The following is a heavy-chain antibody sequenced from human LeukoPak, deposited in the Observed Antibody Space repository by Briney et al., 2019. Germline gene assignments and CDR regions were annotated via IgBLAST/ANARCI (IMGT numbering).Heavy chain of an antibody. Sequence: PGRCLGLSCVASGFTFTTYAMNWDRHAPGEGMGWVSYIISGVGNTTYYADSVKARFTISRDNAKSSLYLQMNSLRAEDTAIYYCAREASHCGGDCYDYWGQGTLVTVSS. J-gene: IGHJ4*02. V-gene: IGHV3-48*03. D-gene: IGHD2-21*01. CDR3: AREASHCGGDCYDY. CDR1: GFTFTTYA. CDR2: IISGVGNTT.